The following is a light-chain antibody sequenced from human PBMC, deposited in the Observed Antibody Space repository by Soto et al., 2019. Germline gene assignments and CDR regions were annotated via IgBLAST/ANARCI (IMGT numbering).Light chain of an antibody. J-gene: IGKJ4*01. Sequence: DIQMTQSPSTLSASVGDRVIITCRASQSISAWLAWYQQKPGKAPKLLIYKASSLESGVTSRFSVSRSGTEFTLTISGLQPDDFATYYCQQYNSNPLTFGGGTKVEIK. CDR3: QQYNSNPLT. CDR1: QSISAW. V-gene: IGKV1-5*03. CDR2: KAS.